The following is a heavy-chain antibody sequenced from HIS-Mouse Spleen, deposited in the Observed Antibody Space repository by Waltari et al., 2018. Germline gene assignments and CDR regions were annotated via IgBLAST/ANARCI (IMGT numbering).Heavy chain of an antibody. CDR1: GGSISSSSYY. V-gene: IGHV4-39*07. D-gene: IGHD6-13*01. J-gene: IGHJ2*01. CDR3: AREIPYSSSWYDWYFDL. Sequence: QLQLQESGPGLVKPSETLSLTCTVSGGSISSSSYYWGWIRQPPGKGLEWIGSIYYRRRTYDNPSIKSRVTISVDTSKNQFSLKLSSVTAADTAVYYCAREIPYSSSWYDWYFDLWGRGTLVTVSS. CDR2: IYYRRRT.